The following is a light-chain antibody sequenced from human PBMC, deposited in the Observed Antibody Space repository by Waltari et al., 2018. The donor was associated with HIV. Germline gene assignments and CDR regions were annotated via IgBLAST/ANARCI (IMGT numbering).Light chain of an antibody. CDR2: VNA. CDR3: QSLRV. J-gene: IGLJ2*01. Sequence: QSVLTQPPSVSGAPGQRVTISCTGSSSNIGAGSDVHWYQQLPGTAPKLLIYVNANRPSGVPDRFSGSKSGTSASLAITGLQAEDEADYYCQSLRVVGGGTKLTVL. CDR1: SSNIGAGSD. V-gene: IGLV1-40*01.